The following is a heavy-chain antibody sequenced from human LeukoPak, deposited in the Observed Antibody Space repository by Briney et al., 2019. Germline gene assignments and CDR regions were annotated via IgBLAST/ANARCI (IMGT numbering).Heavy chain of an antibody. CDR2: ISAYNGNT. CDR1: GYTFTGYG. Sequence: ASVKVSCKASGYTFTGYGISWVRQAPGQGLEWMGWISAYNGNTNYAQKLQGRVTMTTDTSTSTAYMELRSLRSDDTAVYYCARDRRIVLMSLRRYYFDYWGQGTLVTVSS. V-gene: IGHV1-18*01. D-gene: IGHD2-8*01. CDR3: ARDRRIVLMSLRRYYFDY. J-gene: IGHJ4*02.